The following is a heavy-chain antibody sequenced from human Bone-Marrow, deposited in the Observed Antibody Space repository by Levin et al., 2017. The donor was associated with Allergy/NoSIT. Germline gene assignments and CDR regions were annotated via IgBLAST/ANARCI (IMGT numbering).Heavy chain of an antibody. J-gene: IGHJ6*02. CDR2: IKQDDSEI. D-gene: IGHD6-19*01. CDR1: GFPFGSYY. CDR3: ARDGLSVVGFYGMDV. V-gene: IGHV3-7*01. Sequence: GGSLRLSCAASGFPFGSYYMSWVRQAPGKGLEWLANIKQDDSEIYYVDSVKGRFTISRDNAKNSLYLQMNILRAEDTAVYYCARDGLSVVGFYGMDVWGQGTTVTVSS.